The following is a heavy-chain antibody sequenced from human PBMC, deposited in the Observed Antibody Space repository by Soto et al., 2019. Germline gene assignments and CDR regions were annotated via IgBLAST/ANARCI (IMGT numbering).Heavy chain of an antibody. Sequence: PXXSLKISCKGSGYSFTSYWIGWVRQMPGKGLEWMGIIYPGDSDTRYSPSFQGQVTISADKSISTAYLQWSSLKASDTAMYYCARHLPIYAXWSGYYLDYWGQGTLVTVS. CDR1: GYSFTSYW. CDR2: IYPGDSDT. J-gene: IGHJ4*02. CDR3: ARHLPIYAXWSGYYLDY. V-gene: IGHV5-51*01. D-gene: IGHD3-3*01.